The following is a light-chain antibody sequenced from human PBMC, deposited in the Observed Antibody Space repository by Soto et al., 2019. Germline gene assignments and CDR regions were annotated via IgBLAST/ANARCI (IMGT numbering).Light chain of an antibody. CDR2: GAS. Sequence: EIVMTQSPATLSVSPGERVALSCRASQSVSSNLAWYQQKPGQAPRLXIFGASTRATGIPARFSGSGSGTEFTLTISSLQSEDFAVYYCQQYNKWPPITFGQGTRLEIK. CDR3: QQYNKWPPIT. J-gene: IGKJ5*01. CDR1: QSVSSN. V-gene: IGKV3-15*01.